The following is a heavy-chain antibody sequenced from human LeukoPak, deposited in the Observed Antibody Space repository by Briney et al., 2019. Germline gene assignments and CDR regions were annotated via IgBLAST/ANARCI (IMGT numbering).Heavy chain of an antibody. CDR3: ARDRSGDIQD. CDR2: IYYSGST. V-gene: IGHV4-31*03. Sequence: SETLSLTCTVSGGSISSGGNYWSWIRQHPGKGLEWIGYIYYSGSTYYNPSLKSRVTISVDTSKNQFSLKLSSVTAADTAVYYCARDRSGDIQDWGQGTLVTVSS. CDR1: GGSISSGGNY. D-gene: IGHD3-9*01. J-gene: IGHJ4*02.